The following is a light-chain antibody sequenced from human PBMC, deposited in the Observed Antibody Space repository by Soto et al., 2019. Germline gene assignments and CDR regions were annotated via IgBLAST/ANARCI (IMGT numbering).Light chain of an antibody. Sequence: SYELTQPPSVSVSSGQTASIPCSGDKLGDKYACWYQQKPGQSPVLVIYHDTKRPSGIPERFSGSNSGNTATLTISGTQAMDEADYYCQAWDSSTAVFGGGTKLIVL. CDR1: KLGDKY. V-gene: IGLV3-1*01. J-gene: IGLJ2*01. CDR2: HDT. CDR3: QAWDSSTAV.